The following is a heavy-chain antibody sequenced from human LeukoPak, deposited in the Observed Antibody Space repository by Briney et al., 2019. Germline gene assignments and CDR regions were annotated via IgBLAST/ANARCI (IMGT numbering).Heavy chain of an antibody. V-gene: IGHV4-34*01. CDR2: IYHSGST. CDR3: ARGKQSSFVVSVVGGAAIDY. Sequence: SETLSLTCAVYGGSFSGYYWSCIRQPPGKGLEWIGEIYHSGSTNYNPSLKSRVTISVDTSKHQFSLKLSSVTAADTAVYYGARGKQSSFVVSVVGGAAIDYWGQGTLVTVSS. J-gene: IGHJ4*02. D-gene: IGHD3-10*01. CDR1: GGSFSGYY.